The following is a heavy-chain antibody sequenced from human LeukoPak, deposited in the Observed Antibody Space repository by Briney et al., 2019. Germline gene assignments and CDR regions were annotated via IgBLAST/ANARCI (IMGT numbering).Heavy chain of an antibody. J-gene: IGHJ3*02. D-gene: IGHD3-3*01. Sequence: GASAKVSCKLSGYTGIELSMHWVRQVPGKGLEWMGGFDPEDGETKYAQKFQGRVTMTEDTSTDTAYMELSRLTSEDTAVYYCATHTISGVVTYASLIWGRGTLVTVSS. V-gene: IGHV1-24*01. CDR1: GYTGIELS. CDR2: FDPEDGET. CDR3: ATHTISGVVTYASLI.